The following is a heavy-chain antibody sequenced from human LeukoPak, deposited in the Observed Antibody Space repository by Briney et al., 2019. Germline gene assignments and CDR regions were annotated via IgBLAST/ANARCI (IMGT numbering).Heavy chain of an antibody. V-gene: IGHV3-30-3*01. J-gene: IGHJ4*02. Sequence: GGSLRLTCVASGFTLSSYAMHWVRQAPGKGLEWVAVISYDGSNKYYADSVKGRFTISRDNSKNTLYLQMNSLRAEDTAVYYCARDRVVVRGVIDYWGQGTLVTVSS. D-gene: IGHD3-10*01. CDR1: GFTLSSYA. CDR3: ARDRVVVRGVIDY. CDR2: ISYDGSNK.